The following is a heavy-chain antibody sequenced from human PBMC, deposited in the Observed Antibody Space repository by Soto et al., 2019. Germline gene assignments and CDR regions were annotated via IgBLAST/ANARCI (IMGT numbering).Heavy chain of an antibody. D-gene: IGHD3-10*01. J-gene: IGHJ6*02. Sequence: SETLSLTCTVSGGSISSSSYYWGGIRQPPGKGLEWIGSIYYSGSTYYNPFLKSRVTISVDTSKNQFSLKLSSVTAADTAVYYCARDVGFGELAYYYGMDVWGQGTTVTVSS. CDR3: ARDVGFGELAYYYGMDV. V-gene: IGHV4-39*01. CDR2: IYYSGST. CDR1: GGSISSSSYY.